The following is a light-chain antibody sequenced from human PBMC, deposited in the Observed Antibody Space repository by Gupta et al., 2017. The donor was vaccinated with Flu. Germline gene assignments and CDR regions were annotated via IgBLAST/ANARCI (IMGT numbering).Light chain of an antibody. CDR1: QDISSY. CDR2: AAS. CDR3: QQLNTFRRT. J-gene: IGKJ1*01. V-gene: IGKV1-9*01. Sequence: PFFLSASVGDRVTITCRASQDISSYLAWYQQKPGKPPNLLIFAASMLQNGVPSRFTGSASGTEFILTIDSLQPEDFATYYCQQLNTFRRTFGQGTKVEIK.